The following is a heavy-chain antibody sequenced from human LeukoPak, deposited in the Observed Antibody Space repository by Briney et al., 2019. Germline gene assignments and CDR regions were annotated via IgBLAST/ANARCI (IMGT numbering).Heavy chain of an antibody. CDR3: AKDIGGAFDI. CDR1: GFTFSSYG. Sequence: GRSLRLSCAASGFTFSSYGMHWVRQAPGKGLEWVAFIRYDGSNRYYADSVKGRFTISRDNSKNTLYLQMNSLRAEDTAVYYCAKDIGGAFDIWGQGTMVTVSS. D-gene: IGHD3-10*01. V-gene: IGHV3-30*02. CDR2: IRYDGSNR. J-gene: IGHJ3*02.